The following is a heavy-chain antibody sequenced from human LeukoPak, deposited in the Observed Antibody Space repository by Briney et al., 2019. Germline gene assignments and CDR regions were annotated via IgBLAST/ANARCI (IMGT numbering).Heavy chain of an antibody. D-gene: IGHD3-10*01. Sequence: ASVRVSRKASGYTFTSYGISWVRQAPGQGLEWMGWISAYNGNTNYAQKLQGRVTMTTDTSTSTAYMELRSLRSDDTAVYYCARDLKYYGWGSYFDYWGQGPLVTVSS. J-gene: IGHJ4*02. CDR3: ARDLKYYGWGSYFDY. CDR2: ISAYNGNT. V-gene: IGHV1-18*04. CDR1: GYTFTSYG.